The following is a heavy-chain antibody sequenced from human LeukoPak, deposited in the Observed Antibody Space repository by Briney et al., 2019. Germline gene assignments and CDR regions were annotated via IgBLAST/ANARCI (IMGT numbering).Heavy chain of an antibody. CDR2: ISSTSRTI. CDR1: GFTFSSYS. J-gene: IGHJ4*02. D-gene: IGHD3-16*01. CDR3: ARDAYGGLTPFPNYSDY. V-gene: IGHV3-48*01. Sequence: GGSLRLSCAASGFTFSSYSMNWVCQAPGKGLEWISYISSTSRTIYYADSVKGRFTISRDNAKNSLYLQMNSLRAEDTAVYYCARDAYGGLTPFPNYSDYWGQGTLVTVSS.